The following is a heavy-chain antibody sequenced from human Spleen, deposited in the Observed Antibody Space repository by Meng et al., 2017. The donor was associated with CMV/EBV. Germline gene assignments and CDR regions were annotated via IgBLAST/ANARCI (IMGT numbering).Heavy chain of an antibody. CDR3: ARARFDY. V-gene: IGHV4-34*01. J-gene: IGHJ4*02. Sequence: SETLSLTCAVYVGSFNGYYWSWIRQPPGKGLEWIGEINHGGSTNYNPSLKSRVTISVDTSKNQFSLKLSSVTAADTAVYYCARARFDYWGQGTLVTVSS. CDR1: VGSFNGYY. CDR2: INHGGST.